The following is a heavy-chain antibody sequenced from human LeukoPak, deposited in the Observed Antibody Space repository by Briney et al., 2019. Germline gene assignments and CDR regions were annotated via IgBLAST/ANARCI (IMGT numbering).Heavy chain of an antibody. D-gene: IGHD3-10*01. V-gene: IGHV3-11*04. J-gene: IGHJ4*02. Sequence: KSGGSLRLSCAASRFTFSDYYMSWIRQAPGKGLEWVSYISSSGSTIYYADSVKGRFTISRDNAKNSLYLQMNSLRAEDTAVYYCARGDVGQYYYGSGSYNRWGQGTLVTVSS. CDR1: RFTFSDYY. CDR3: ARGDVGQYYYGSGSYNR. CDR2: ISSSGSTI.